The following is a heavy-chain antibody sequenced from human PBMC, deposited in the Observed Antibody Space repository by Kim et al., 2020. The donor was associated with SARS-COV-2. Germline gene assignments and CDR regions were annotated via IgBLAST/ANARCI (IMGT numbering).Heavy chain of an antibody. CDR3: ARVQSYDSSGRELYYYYYGMDV. J-gene: IGHJ6*02. CDR1: GYTFTSYA. Sequence: ASVKVSCKASGYTFTSYAMHWVRQAPGQRLEWMGWINAGNGNTKYSQKFQGRVTITRDTSASTAYMELSSLRSEDTAVYYCARVQSYDSSGRELYYYYYGMDVWGQGTTVTVSS. CDR2: INAGNGNT. D-gene: IGHD3-22*01. V-gene: IGHV1-3*01.